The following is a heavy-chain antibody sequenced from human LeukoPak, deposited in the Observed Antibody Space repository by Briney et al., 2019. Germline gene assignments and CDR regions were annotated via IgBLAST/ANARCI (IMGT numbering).Heavy chain of an antibody. J-gene: IGHJ4*02. V-gene: IGHV1-46*01. Sequence: ASVTVSCKASGYTFTSYYMHWVRQAPGQGLEWMGIINPSGGSTNYAQKFQGRVTMTRDTSTSTGYMELSSLRSEDTAVYYCARVYSSGWDSDYWGQGTLVTVSS. CDR3: ARVYSSGWDSDY. D-gene: IGHD6-19*01. CDR2: INPSGGST. CDR1: GYTFTSYY.